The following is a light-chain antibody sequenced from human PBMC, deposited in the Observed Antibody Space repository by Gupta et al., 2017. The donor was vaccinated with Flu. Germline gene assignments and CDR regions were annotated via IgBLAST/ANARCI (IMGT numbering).Light chain of an antibody. CDR1: QGLDNG. V-gene: IGKV1-13*02. CDR3: PKFNR. J-gene: IGKJ3*01. CDR2: DAS. Sequence: AIQLTQSPSSLSASVGDRVTLTCRTSQGLDNGLAWYQQKPGKPPRLLIYDASRLFTGVSSRFSGSGSGTDFTLTISSLQPEDFATYYCPKFNRFGPGTKV.